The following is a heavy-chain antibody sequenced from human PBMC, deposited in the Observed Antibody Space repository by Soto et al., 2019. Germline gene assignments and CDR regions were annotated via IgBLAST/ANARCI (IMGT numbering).Heavy chain of an antibody. J-gene: IGHJ4*02. D-gene: IGHD3-22*01. V-gene: IGHV1-69*04. Sequence: GASVKVSCKASGGTFSSYTISWVRQAPGQGLEWMGRIIPILGIANYAQKFQGRVTITADKSTSTAYMELSGLRSEDTAVYYCARDTSSMIASYWGQGTLVTVSS. CDR2: IIPILGIA. CDR1: GGTFSSYT. CDR3: ARDTSSMIASY.